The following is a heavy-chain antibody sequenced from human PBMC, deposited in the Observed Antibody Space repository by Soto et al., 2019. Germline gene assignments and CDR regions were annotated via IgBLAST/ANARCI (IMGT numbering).Heavy chain of an antibody. Sequence: SVKVSCKASGGTFSSYAISWVRQAPGQGLEWMGGIIPIFGTANYAQKFQGRVTITADESTSTAYMELSSLRSEDTAVYYCARVGSRNFVLVPAPPTPNYSSYGMNVGGKGTRFTLS. CDR2: IIPIFGTA. CDR1: GGTFSSYA. J-gene: IGHJ6*04. V-gene: IGHV1-69*13. CDR3: ARVGSRNFVLVPAPPTPNYSSYGMNV. D-gene: IGHD2-2*01.